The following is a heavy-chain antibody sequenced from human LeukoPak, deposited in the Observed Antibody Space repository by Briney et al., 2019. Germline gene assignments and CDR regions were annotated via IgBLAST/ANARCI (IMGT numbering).Heavy chain of an antibody. CDR3: ARDRRYSSSSRPDAFDI. CDR1: GGSISSGGYY. D-gene: IGHD6-6*01. V-gene: IGHV4-30-2*01. J-gene: IGHJ3*02. CDR2: IYHSGST. Sequence: PSQTLSLTCTVSGGSISSGGYYRSWIRQPPGKGLEWIGYIYHSGSTYYNPSLKSRVTISVDRSKNQFSLKLSSVTAADTAVYYCARDRRYSSSSRPDAFDIWGQGTMVTVSS.